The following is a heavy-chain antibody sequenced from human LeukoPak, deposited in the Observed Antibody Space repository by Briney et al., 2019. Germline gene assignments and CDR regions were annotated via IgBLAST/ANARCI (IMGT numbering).Heavy chain of an antibody. Sequence: GGSLRLSCSASVFTFSDYYMRWIRQAPGRGLGWVSYFSSSSSYTNYADSVKGRFTIYRDNDKHSLYLQMNSLRAEDTAVYYCARDPTTVTTSYGMDVWGKGTTVTVSS. CDR3: ARDPTTVTTSYGMDV. CDR1: VFTFSDYY. J-gene: IGHJ6*04. CDR2: FSSSSSYT. V-gene: IGHV3-11*06. D-gene: IGHD4-17*01.